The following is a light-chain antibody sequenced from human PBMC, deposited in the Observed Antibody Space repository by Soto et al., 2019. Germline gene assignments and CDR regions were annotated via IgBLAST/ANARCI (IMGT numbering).Light chain of an antibody. J-gene: IGLJ2*01. V-gene: IGLV2-14*01. CDR1: SSDVGGYNY. CDR3: SSYTSSSTRV. CDR2: EVS. Sequence: QSALTQPASVSGSPGQSITISCTGTSSDVGGYNYVSWYQQHPGKAPKLMIYEVSNRPSGVSNRFSGSKSANTASLTISGLQAEDEADYYCSSYTSSSTRVFGGGTKLTVL.